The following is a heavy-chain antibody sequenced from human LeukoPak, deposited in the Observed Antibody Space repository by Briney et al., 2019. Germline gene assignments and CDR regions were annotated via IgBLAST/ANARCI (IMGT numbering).Heavy chain of an antibody. CDR1: GGSISSDF. V-gene: IGHV4-59*08. CDR3: ARIAAAGTSFFFFGLSMDV. D-gene: IGHD6-13*01. Sequence: SETLSLTCTVSGGSISSDFWSWIRQPPGKGLEWIGYIYSSGSTNYNPSLKSRVTISGDTSKNQFSLKLSSVTAADTAVYYCARIAAAGTSFFFFGLSMDVWGQGTTVTVSS. J-gene: IGHJ6*02. CDR2: IYSSGST.